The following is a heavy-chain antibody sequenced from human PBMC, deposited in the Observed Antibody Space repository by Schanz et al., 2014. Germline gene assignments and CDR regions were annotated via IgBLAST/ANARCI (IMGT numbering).Heavy chain of an antibody. CDR2: IYSRGSS. CDR1: GGSISSATYY. D-gene: IGHD5-12*01. V-gene: IGHV4-61*02. Sequence: QVQLQESGPGLVKPSQTLSLTCTVSGGSISSATYYWSWVRQPAGKGLEWIGRIYSRGSSTYNPSRKRRVTIPIHTSNNQSSLKLNSVTAADTAVYYCARGGSVATIAPYTWFDPWGQGTLVTVSS. J-gene: IGHJ5*02. CDR3: ARGGSVATIAPYTWFDP.